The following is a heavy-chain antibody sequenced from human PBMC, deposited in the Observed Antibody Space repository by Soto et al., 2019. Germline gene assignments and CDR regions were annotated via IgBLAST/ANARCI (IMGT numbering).Heavy chain of an antibody. V-gene: IGHV1-69*01. CDR3: ARVGVQLERRWYYFDY. CDR2: IIPIFGTA. CDR1: GGTFSSYA. J-gene: IGHJ4*02. D-gene: IGHD1-1*01. Sequence: QVQLVQSGAEVKKPGSSLKVSCKASGGTFSSYAISWVRQAPGQGLEWMGGIIPIFGTANYARKFQGRVTITADESTSTAYMELSSLRSEDTAVYYCARVGVQLERRWYYFDYWGQGTLVTVSS.